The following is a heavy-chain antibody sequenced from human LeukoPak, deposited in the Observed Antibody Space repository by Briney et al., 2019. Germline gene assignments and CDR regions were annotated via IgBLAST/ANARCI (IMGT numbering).Heavy chain of an antibody. J-gene: IGHJ4*02. CDR1: GGSISSSSYY. V-gene: IGHV4-39*01. D-gene: IGHD3-22*01. Sequence: SETLSLTCTVSGGSISSSSYYWGWIRQPPGKGLEWIGSIYYSGSTYYNPSLKSRVTISVDTSKNQFSLKLSSVTAADTAVYYCASLYYYDSSGYYSPFHWGQGTPVTVSS. CDR2: IYYSGST. CDR3: ASLYYYDSSGYYSPFH.